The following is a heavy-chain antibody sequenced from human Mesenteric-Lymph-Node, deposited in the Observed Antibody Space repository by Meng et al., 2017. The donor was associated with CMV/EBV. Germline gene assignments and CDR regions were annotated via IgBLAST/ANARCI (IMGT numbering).Heavy chain of an antibody. CDR2: ISSMSATM. J-gene: IGHJ4*02. V-gene: IGHV3-48*04. CDR1: GFSFSIYS. Sequence: GESLKISCAASGFSFSIYSMNWVRQVPGKGLEWVSYISSMSATMYYTDSVRGRFTISRDDAKNSLYLHMNNLRAEDTAIYYCARDVTILGRVQTFDSWGQGTLVTVS. CDR3: ARDVTILGRVQTFDS. D-gene: IGHD3-3*01.